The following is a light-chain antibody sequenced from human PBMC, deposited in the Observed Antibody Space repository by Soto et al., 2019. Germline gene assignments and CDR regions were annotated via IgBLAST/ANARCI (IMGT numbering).Light chain of an antibody. V-gene: IGKV1-39*01. CDR2: AAS. CDR1: RSITNY. J-gene: IGKJ1*01. Sequence: DIQMTQSPSSLSESVGERVTITGRASRSITNYLNWYQQKPGKAPKLLIYAASSLQSGVPSRFTGSGSGTDFTLTISSLQPEDFATYFCQQSYNSPKTFGQGTKV. CDR3: QQSYNSPKT.